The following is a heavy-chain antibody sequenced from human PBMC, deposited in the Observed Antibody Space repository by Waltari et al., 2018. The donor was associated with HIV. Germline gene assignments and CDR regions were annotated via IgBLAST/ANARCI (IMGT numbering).Heavy chain of an antibody. CDR2: VVPVLNSA. Sequence: QVQLVQSGAEVKKPGSSVKVSCKACGGIFFISAFTLVRQAPGQGLEWMGRVVPVLNSATYAEKFRGRVTITADKSTSTAYMEMSGLRSEDTAVYFCARVPYSSGWYGDNIDYWGQGTLVIVSS. CDR3: ARVPYSSGWYGDNIDY. V-gene: IGHV1-69*04. D-gene: IGHD6-19*01. J-gene: IGHJ4*02. CDR1: GGIFFISA.